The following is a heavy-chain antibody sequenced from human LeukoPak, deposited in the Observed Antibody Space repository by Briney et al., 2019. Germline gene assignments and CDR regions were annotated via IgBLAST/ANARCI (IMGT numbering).Heavy chain of an antibody. D-gene: IGHD6-6*01. Sequence: GGSLRLSCAASGFTFSSYSMNWVRQAPGKGLEWVSYISSSGSTIYYADSVKGRFTISRDNAKNSLYLQMNSLRAEDTAVYYCARYGVQQLVYYYYGMDVWGQGTTVTVSS. CDR1: GFTFSSYS. V-gene: IGHV3-48*04. CDR3: ARYGVQQLVYYYYGMDV. CDR2: ISSSGSTI. J-gene: IGHJ6*02.